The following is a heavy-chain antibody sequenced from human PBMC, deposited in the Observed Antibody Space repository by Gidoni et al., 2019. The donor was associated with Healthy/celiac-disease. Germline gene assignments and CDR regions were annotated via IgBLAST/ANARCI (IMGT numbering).Heavy chain of an antibody. CDR3: ARGYCSGGSCYHYFDY. Sequence: QLQLQQWGAGLLKPSETLSLTCAVYGGSFSGYYWSWIRQTPGKGLEWIGEINHRGRNNYNPSLKSRVTISVDTSKNQFSLKLSSVTAADTAVYYCARGYCSGGSCYHYFDYWGQGTLVTVSS. V-gene: IGHV4-34*01. D-gene: IGHD2-15*01. J-gene: IGHJ4*02. CDR2: INHRGRN. CDR1: GGSFSGYY.